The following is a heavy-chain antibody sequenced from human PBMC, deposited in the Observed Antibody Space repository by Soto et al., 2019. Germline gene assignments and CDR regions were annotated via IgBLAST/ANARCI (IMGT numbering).Heavy chain of an antibody. J-gene: IGHJ4*02. Sequence: QIHLVQSEAEVKKPGASVKVSCKASGSTFTSNGFTWVRQAPGQGLQWMGWIGAYNSNTNYARKFQGRVTMTTDTTTSTVCMELTSLTSDDTAVYYCATAIAATGPADDGGQGTLVTVSS. CDR1: GSTFTSNG. D-gene: IGHD6-13*01. CDR3: ATAIAATGPADD. V-gene: IGHV1-18*01. CDR2: IGAYNSNT.